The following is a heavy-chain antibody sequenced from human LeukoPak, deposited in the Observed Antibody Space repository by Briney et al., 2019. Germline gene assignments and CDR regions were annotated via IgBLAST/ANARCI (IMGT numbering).Heavy chain of an antibody. CDR1: GGSFSGYY. D-gene: IGHD3-22*01. CDR2: IDHRGST. J-gene: IGHJ6*03. Sequence: SETLSLTCAVYGGSFSGYYWSWIRQPPGKGLESIGNIDHRGSTKSNPSPKSRVTISLDTSKNHLSLKLSSVTAADTAVYYCARVNSGTVLITDYHYYYMDIWGRGTTVTV. V-gene: IGHV4-34*01. CDR3: ARVNSGTVLITDYHYYYMDI.